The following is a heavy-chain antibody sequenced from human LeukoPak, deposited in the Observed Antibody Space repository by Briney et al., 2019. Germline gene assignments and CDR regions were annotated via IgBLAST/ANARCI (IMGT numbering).Heavy chain of an antibody. CDR2: IWYDGSNK. Sequence: GGSLRLSCAASGFTFSSYGMHWVRQAPGKGLEWVAVIWYDGSNKYYADSVKGRFTISRDNSKNTLYLQMNSLRAEDTAVYYCARDSDIAVAGTFDYWGQGTLVTVSS. D-gene: IGHD6-19*01. J-gene: IGHJ4*02. CDR3: ARDSDIAVAGTFDY. CDR1: GFTFSSYG. V-gene: IGHV3-33*01.